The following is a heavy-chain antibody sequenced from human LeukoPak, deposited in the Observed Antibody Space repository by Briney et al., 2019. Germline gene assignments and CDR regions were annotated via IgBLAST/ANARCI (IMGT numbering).Heavy chain of an antibody. CDR2: IKIDGSEK. V-gene: IGHV3-7*01. CDR1: GFTFSNYW. Sequence: GGSLRLSCAASGFTFSNYWMSWVRQAPGKGLECVANIKIDGSEKNYVDSVKGRFTISRDNSKNTLYLQMNSLRAEDTAVYYCARGRGFDYWGQGTLVTVSS. J-gene: IGHJ4*02. CDR3: ARGRGFDY.